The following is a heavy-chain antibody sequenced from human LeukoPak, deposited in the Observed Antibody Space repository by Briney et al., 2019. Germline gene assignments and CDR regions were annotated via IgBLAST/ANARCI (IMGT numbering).Heavy chain of an antibody. D-gene: IGHD5-24*01. J-gene: IGHJ6*04. Sequence: SVKVSCKASGGTFSSYAISWVRQAPGQGLEWMGRIIPILGIANYAQKFQGRVTITADKSTSTAYMELSSLRSEDTAVYYCARVRDGYATNILDVWGKGTTVTVSS. CDR2: IIPILGIA. CDR1: GGTFSSYA. CDR3: ARVRDGYATNILDV. V-gene: IGHV1-69*04.